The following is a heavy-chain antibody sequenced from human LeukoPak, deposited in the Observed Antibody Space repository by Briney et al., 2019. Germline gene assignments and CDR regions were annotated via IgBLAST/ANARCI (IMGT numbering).Heavy chain of an antibody. V-gene: IGHV1-2*02. J-gene: IGHJ1*01. D-gene: IGHD3-22*01. CDR2: INPNSGGT. Sequence: GASVKVSCKASGYTFTCYYMHWVRQAPGQGLDWMGCINPNSGGTNYAQKFQGRVTMTRDTSISTAYMELSRLRSDDTDVYYCARFYDSSGYPAEYFQHWGQGTLVTVSS. CDR3: ARFYDSSGYPAEYFQH. CDR1: GYTFTCYY.